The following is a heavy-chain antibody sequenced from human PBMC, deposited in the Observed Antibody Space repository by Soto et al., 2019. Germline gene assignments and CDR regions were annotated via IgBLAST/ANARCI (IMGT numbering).Heavy chain of an antibody. CDR3: ARGGVDVVATSAFDY. J-gene: IGHJ4*02. CDR1: GGTFNNYA. D-gene: IGHD5-12*01. CDR2: FIPIIGTA. V-gene: IGHV1-69*01. Sequence: QVQLVQSGAEVKKPGSSVKVSCKASGGTFNNYAISWVRQAPGQGLEWMGGFIPIIGTADYAHKFQGRLAISAAESTGTTFMELSSLRAEDTALYYCARGGVDVVATSAFDYWGQGTLVTVSS.